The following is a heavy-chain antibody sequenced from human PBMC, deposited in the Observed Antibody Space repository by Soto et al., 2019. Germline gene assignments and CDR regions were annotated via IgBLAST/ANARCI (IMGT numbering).Heavy chain of an antibody. Sequence: EVQLLESGGGLVQPGGSLRLSCAASGVTFSSYAMSWVRQAPGKGLEWVSAISGSGGSTYYADSVKGRFTISRDNSKNTLYRQMNSLTAEDTSVYYCATPGKSRYFNGLLNGWGQGTLVTVSS. D-gene: IGHD3-9*01. CDR1: GVTFSSYA. J-gene: IGHJ4*02. CDR2: ISGSGGST. CDR3: ATPGKSRYFNGLLNG. V-gene: IGHV3-23*01.